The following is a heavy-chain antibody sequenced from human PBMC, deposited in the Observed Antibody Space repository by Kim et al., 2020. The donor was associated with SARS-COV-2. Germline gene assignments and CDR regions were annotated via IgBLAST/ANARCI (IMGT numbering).Heavy chain of an antibody. D-gene: IGHD1-26*01. Sequence: DYADSVKSRFITSRDNARNSLYLQMNSLRPEDTALYYCTRDVLAGGADVWGQGTAVIVSS. V-gene: IGHV3-9*01. J-gene: IGHJ6*02. CDR3: TRDVLAGGADV.